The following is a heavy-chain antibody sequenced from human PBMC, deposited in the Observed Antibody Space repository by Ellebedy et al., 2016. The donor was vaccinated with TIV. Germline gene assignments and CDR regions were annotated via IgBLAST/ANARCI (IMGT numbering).Heavy chain of an antibody. J-gene: IGHJ4*02. CDR3: ARQDYGMISNFDS. CDR2: IYYSGNT. D-gene: IGHD4-17*01. CDR1: GGSIYNYY. V-gene: IGHV4-59*08. Sequence: SETLSLTCSVSGGSIYNYYWSWIRQPPGKGLEWIGYIYYSGNTKYNPSLRSRVTVSVDMSKNQFSLKLTSVTAADTAVYYCARQDYGMISNFDSWGQGTVVTVSS.